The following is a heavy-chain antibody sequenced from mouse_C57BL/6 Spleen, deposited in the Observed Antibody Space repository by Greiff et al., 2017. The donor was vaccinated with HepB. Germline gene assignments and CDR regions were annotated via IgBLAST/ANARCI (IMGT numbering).Heavy chain of an antibody. CDR1: GYTFTSYW. CDR3: ARPYYYGSEGYFDV. D-gene: IGHD1-1*01. V-gene: IGHV1-69*01. J-gene: IGHJ1*03. CDR2: IDPSDSYT. Sequence: QVQLQQSGAELVMPGASVKLSCKASGYTFTSYWMHWVKQRPGQGLEWIGEIDPSDSYTNYNQKFKGKSTLTVDKSSSTAYMQLSSLTSEDSAVYYCARPYYYGSEGYFDVWGTGTTVTVSS.